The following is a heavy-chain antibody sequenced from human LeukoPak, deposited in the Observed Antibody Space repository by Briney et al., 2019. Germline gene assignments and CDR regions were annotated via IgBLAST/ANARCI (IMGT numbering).Heavy chain of an antibody. CDR2: IYYSGSTSGST. Sequence: PSETLSLTCTVSGGSISSYYWNWIRQPPGKGLEYIGYIYYSGSTSGSTNYNPSLKSRVTISVDTSKNQFSLKLSSVTAADTAVYYCARGRGSGWLFDYWGQGTLVTVSS. J-gene: IGHJ4*02. D-gene: IGHD6-19*01. CDR3: ARGRGSGWLFDY. V-gene: IGHV4-59*01. CDR1: GGSISSYY.